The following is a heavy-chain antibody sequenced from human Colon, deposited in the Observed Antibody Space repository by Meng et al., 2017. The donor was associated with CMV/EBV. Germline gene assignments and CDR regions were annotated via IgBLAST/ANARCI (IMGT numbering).Heavy chain of an antibody. CDR1: GFTFSSYA. CDR2: ISYDGSNK. CDR3: ARDLGDSSGYYEPDY. D-gene: IGHD3-22*01. J-gene: IGHJ4*02. V-gene: IGHV3-30*04. Sequence: GESLKISCAASGFTFSSYAMHWVRQAPGKGLEWVAVISYDGSNKYYADSVKGRFTSSRDNSKNTLYLQMNSLRAEDTAVYYCARDLGDSSGYYEPDYWGQGTLVTVSS.